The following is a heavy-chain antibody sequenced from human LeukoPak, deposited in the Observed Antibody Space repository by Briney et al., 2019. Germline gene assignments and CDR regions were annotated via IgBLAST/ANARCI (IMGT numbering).Heavy chain of an antibody. V-gene: IGHV1-69*06. D-gene: IGHD3-22*01. CDR3: AKGGYYNDNSGRWFDP. J-gene: IGHJ5*02. Sequence: GSSVTVSFKSSVGTFVNYAITWVRQAPGQGLEWMGRILPISGATNYAQKFQGRVTISADKFTSTVYMDLSRLTADDTAVYYCAKGGYYNDNSGRWFDPWGQGTRVTVSS. CDR1: VGTFVNYA. CDR2: ILPISGAT.